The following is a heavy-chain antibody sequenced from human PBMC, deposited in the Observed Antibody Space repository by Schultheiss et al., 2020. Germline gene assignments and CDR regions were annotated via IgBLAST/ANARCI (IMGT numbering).Heavy chain of an antibody. D-gene: IGHD3-22*01. J-gene: IGHJ4*02. CDR3: ARATRRVVVVIGIDY. V-gene: IGHV4-59*01. Sequence: SQTLSLTCTVSGGSISSYYWSWIRQPPGKGLEWIGYIYYSGSTNYNPSLKSRVTISVDTSKNQFSLKLSSVTAADTAVYYCARATRRVVVVIGIDYWGQGTLVTVSS. CDR2: IYYSGST. CDR1: GGSISSYY.